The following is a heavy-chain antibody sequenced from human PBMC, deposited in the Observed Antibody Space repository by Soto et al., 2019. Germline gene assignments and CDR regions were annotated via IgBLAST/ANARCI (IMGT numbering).Heavy chain of an antibody. D-gene: IGHD3-22*01. J-gene: IGHJ4*02. CDR2: IIPIVGVG. CDR3: AGGRTGSNGYYWV. V-gene: IGHV1-69*02. CDR1: GGTVSSDT. Sequence: QVQLVQSGAEVKRPGSSVKVSCEASGGTVSSDTITWVRQAPGQGLEWMGRIIPIVGVGTYAQKWQGRVTITADKSTRTVYMEVTSLRSEDTAVYYCAGGRTGSNGYYWVWGQGTLVTVSS.